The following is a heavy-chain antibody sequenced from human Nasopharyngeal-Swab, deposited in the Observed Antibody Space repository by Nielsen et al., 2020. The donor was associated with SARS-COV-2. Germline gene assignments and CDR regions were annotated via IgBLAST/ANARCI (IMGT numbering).Heavy chain of an antibody. Sequence: SETLSLTCAVYGGSFSGYYWSWIRQPPGKGLEWIGEINHSGSTNYNPSLKTRVTISVDTSKNQFSLNLSSVTAADTAVYYCARRYPMVRGVLDDYWGQGILVTASS. V-gene: IGHV4-34*01. CDR2: INHSGST. CDR1: GGSFSGYY. CDR3: ARRYPMVRGVLDDY. D-gene: IGHD3-10*01. J-gene: IGHJ4*02.